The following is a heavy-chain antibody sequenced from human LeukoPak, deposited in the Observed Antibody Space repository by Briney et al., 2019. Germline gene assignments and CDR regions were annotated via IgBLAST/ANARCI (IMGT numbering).Heavy chain of an antibody. V-gene: IGHV5-51*01. Sequence: GESLKISCKGSGFTFTSYWIGWVRQMPGKGLEWMWIIYPGDSDTRYSPSFQGQVTISADKSISTAYLQWSSLKASDTAMYYCARRFGAGDSSGYYSFDYWGQGTLVTVSS. CDR3: ARRFGAGDSSGYYSFDY. CDR1: GFTFTSYW. D-gene: IGHD3-22*01. J-gene: IGHJ4*02. CDR2: IYPGDSDT.